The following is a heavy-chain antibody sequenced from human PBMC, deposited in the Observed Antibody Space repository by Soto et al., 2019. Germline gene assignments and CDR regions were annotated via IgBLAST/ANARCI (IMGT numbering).Heavy chain of an antibody. CDR2: ISAYNGNI. D-gene: IGHD3-9*01. J-gene: IGHJ4*02. V-gene: IGHV1-18*01. Sequence: QVRLVQSGAEVKKPGASVKVSCKTYGYDFTNYGINWVRQAPGQGLEWMGWISAYNGNIVYAQNFRGTATLTADTPRASAYAEPRSLRSDDWSVCSSARRHDLLTGSNIPFWGQAAQLTVSS. CDR1: GYDFTNYG. CDR3: ARRHDLLTGSNIPF.